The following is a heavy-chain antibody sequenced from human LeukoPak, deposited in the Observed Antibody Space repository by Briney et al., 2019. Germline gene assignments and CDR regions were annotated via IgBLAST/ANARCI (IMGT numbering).Heavy chain of an antibody. D-gene: IGHD5-12*01. V-gene: IGHV4-59*08. CDR2: IYYSGST. CDR3: ARLRWLRSYLDY. J-gene: IGHJ4*02. Sequence: SETLSLTCTVSGGSISSYYWSWIRQPPGKGLEWIGYIYYSGSTNYNPSLKSRVTISVDTSKNQFSLKLSSVTAADTAVYYCARLRWLRSYLDYWGQGTLVTVSS. CDR1: GGSISSYY.